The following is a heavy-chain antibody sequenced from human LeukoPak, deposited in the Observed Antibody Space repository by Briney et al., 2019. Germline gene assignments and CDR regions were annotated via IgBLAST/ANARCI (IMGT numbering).Heavy chain of an antibody. Sequence: PGGSLRLSCAASGFTFSSYSMNWVRQAPGKGLEWVSSISSSSSYIYYADSVKGRFTISRDNAKNSLYLQMNSLRAEDTAVYYCARVTGFYGDYTQWGQGTLVTVSS. CDR3: ARVTGFYGDYTQ. V-gene: IGHV3-21*01. D-gene: IGHD4-17*01. CDR1: GFTFSSYS. J-gene: IGHJ4*02. CDR2: ISSSSSYI.